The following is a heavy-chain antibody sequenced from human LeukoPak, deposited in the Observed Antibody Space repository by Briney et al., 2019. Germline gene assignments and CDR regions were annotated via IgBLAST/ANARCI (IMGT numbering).Heavy chain of an antibody. J-gene: IGHJ4*02. D-gene: IGHD3-22*01. CDR2: ISSDGSST. CDR1: GFTFTSYW. V-gene: IGHV3-74*01. Sequence: GGSLRLSCAASGFTFTSYWMHWVRHAPGKGLVWVSRISSDGSSTNYADSVKGRFTISRDNAKNTLYLQMNSLRAEDTAVYYCTTTMSSEPYYWGQGTLVTVSS. CDR3: TTTMSSEPYY.